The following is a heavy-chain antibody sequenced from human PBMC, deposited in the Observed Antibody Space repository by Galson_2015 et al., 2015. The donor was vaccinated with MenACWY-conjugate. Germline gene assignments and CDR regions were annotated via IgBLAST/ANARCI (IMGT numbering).Heavy chain of an antibody. Sequence: CAISGDSVSSDSAAWNWFRQSPSRGLEWLGRTYYRSKWYSEYALSVRSRIRVSPDTSNNRFSLQLNSLTLEDTAVYYCVRGYCSGDTCPVGFDPWGQGTVVTVSS. CDR2: TYYRSKWYS. CDR1: GDSVSSDSAA. CDR3: VRGYCSGDTCPVGFDP. V-gene: IGHV6-1*01. J-gene: IGHJ5*02. D-gene: IGHD2-15*01.